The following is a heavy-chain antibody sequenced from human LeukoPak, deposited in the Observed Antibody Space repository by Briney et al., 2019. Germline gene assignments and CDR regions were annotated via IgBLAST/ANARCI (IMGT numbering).Heavy chain of an antibody. CDR3: ARRERISFGSGWFDY. CDR1: GGSISSSSSY. J-gene: IGHJ4*02. Sequence: SETLSLTCTVSGGSISSSSSYWGWIRQPPEKGLEWIGTIYYSGSTYYNPSLKSRVTISVDTSKNQFSLKLSSVTAADTAVYYCARRERISFGSGWFDYWGQGTLVTVSS. CDR2: IYYSGST. V-gene: IGHV4-39*01. D-gene: IGHD6-19*01.